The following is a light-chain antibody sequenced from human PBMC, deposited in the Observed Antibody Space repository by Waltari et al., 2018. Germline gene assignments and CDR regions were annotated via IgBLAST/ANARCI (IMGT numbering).Light chain of an antibody. Sequence: QSALTQPASVSGSPGQSITFSCTGTASDAGPYKLVSWYQHHPGAAPKLLIYDGDKRPSGVSSRFSASKSGDTASLTISGLQAEDEADYYCCSYVGGAKVTFGGGTKVTVL. CDR1: ASDAGPYKL. J-gene: IGLJ2*01. CDR3: CSYVGGAKVT. CDR2: DGD. V-gene: IGLV2-23*01.